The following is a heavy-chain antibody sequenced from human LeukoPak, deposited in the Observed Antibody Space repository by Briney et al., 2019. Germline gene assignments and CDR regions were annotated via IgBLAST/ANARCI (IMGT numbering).Heavy chain of an antibody. CDR3: ARGPPGNIYCSGGSCYSEYFQH. Sequence: PGGSLRLSCAASGFTFSSYAMSWVRQAPGKGLEWVSSISSSSSYIYYADSVKGRFTISRDNAKNTLYLQMNSLRAEDTAVYYCARGPPGNIYCSGGSCYSEYFQHWGQGTLVTVSS. CDR2: ISSSSSYI. CDR1: GFTFSSYA. V-gene: IGHV3-21*01. D-gene: IGHD2-15*01. J-gene: IGHJ1*01.